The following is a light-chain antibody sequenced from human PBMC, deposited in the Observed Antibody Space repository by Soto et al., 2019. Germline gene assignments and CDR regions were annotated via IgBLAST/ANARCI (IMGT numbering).Light chain of an antibody. J-gene: IGKJ5*01. Sequence: EIVLTQSPATLSLSPGEAVTLSCRASQTVNNNFLAWYQQKPGQAPRLLIYGASSRATGIPDRFSGSGSGTDFTLTISRLEPEDFAVYYCQQYYGSPGITFGQGTRLEIK. CDR2: GAS. CDR3: QQYYGSPGIT. V-gene: IGKV3-20*01. CDR1: QTVNNNF.